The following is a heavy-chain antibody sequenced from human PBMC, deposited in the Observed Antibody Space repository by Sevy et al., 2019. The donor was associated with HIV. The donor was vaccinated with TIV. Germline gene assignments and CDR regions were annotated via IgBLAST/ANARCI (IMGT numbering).Heavy chain of an antibody. Sequence: GGSLRLSCAASGFTFSNFWISWVRQAPEKGLEWVGRIKSNADGGTADYAARFKGKFTISRDDSKNTRFLQMSSLKTEDTAVYYCATGGTAEAFDVWGPGTMVTVSS. CDR2: IKSNADGGTA. CDR3: ATGGTAEAFDV. CDR1: GFTFSNFW. J-gene: IGHJ3*01. D-gene: IGHD1-1*01. V-gene: IGHV3-15*01.